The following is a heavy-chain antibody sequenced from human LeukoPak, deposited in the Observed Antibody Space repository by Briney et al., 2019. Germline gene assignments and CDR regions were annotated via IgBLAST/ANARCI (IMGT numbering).Heavy chain of an antibody. CDR1: GFTFDTYA. J-gene: IGHJ4*02. V-gene: IGHV3-21*01. Sequence: KSGASLRLSCAASGFTFDTYAMTGVRQAPGKGLKGVSSVSRGGTYIYYAESVRGRSTISSDNTKNFLYLQLSTLSVEDTAVYYCARDRPTGRSRGVVVQWGQGTLVTVSS. D-gene: IGHD2-15*01. CDR3: ARDRPTGRSRGVVVQ. CDR2: VSRGGTYI.